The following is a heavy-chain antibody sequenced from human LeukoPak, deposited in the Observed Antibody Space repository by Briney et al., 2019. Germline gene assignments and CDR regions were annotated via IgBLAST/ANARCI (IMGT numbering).Heavy chain of an antibody. CDR2: INHSGST. Sequence: SETLSLTCAVSGGSFSGYYWSWIRQPPGKGLEWIGEINHSGSTNYNPSLKSRVTISVDTSKNQFSLKLSSVTAADTAVYYCERQWPTPGGWFDRWGQGTLVTVSS. D-gene: IGHD6-19*01. V-gene: IGHV4-34*01. CDR3: ERQWPTPGGWFDR. J-gene: IGHJ5*02. CDR1: GGSFSGYY.